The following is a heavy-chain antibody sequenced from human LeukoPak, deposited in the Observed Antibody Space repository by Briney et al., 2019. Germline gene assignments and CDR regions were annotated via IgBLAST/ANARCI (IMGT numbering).Heavy chain of an antibody. Sequence: GGSLRLSCAASGFTFSSYGMHWVRQAPGKGLEWVAVISYDGSNKYYADSVQGRFTISRDNSKNTLYLQMNSLRAEDTAVYYCAKDLGGGSGCYDLWGRGTLVTVSS. CDR1: GFTFSSYG. CDR2: ISYDGSNK. CDR3: AKDLGGGSGCYDL. D-gene: IGHD6-19*01. V-gene: IGHV3-30*18. J-gene: IGHJ2*01.